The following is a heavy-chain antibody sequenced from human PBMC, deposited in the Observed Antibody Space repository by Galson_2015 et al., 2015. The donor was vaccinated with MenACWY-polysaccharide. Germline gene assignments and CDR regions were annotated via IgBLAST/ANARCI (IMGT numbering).Heavy chain of an antibody. CDR1: GFTFHSYT. CDR2: ISGSGAST. J-gene: IGHJ4*02. V-gene: IGHV3-23*01. CDR3: ANPGLSTGRASDVDF. Sequence: SLRLSCAVSGFTFHSYTMGWVRQAPGKGLEWVSGISGSGASTYYADSVKGRFTISRDNSRNTLYLQMKSLRAEDTAIYYCANPGLSTGRASDVDFWGQGTLVTVSS. D-gene: IGHD2-2*01.